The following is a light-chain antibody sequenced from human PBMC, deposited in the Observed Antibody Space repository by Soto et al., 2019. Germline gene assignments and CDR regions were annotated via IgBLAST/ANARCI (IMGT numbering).Light chain of an antibody. Sequence: EIVLTQSPATLPLPPGEGVTLSCRASQSVGSLLAWYPQKPGQAPRLVIYDESNRAAGSPPRFSGSGSGTGFTLTITAPEPEDGPVYYCQQGSNWPITFGRGTRLESK. J-gene: IGKJ5*01. CDR1: QSVGSL. V-gene: IGKV3-11*01. CDR3: QQGSNWPIT. CDR2: DES.